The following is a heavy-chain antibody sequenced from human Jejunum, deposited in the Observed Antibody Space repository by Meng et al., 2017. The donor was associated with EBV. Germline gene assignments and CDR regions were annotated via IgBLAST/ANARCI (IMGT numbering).Heavy chain of an antibody. CDR1: GFTFNSHT. V-gene: IGHV3-23*04. Sequence: EVRLVESGGGLVQPGGSLRLSCAASGFTFNSHTMSWVRQAPGKGLEWVSAITDSGGSTCYTDSVKGRFTISRDNSKNTLYLQMNSLRAEDTAVYYCAKLTRAWGQGTLVTVSS. J-gene: IGHJ5*02. CDR3: AKLTRA. CDR2: ITDSGGST.